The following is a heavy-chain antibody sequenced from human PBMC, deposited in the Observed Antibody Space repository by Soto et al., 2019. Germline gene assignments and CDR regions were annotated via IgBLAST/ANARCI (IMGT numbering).Heavy chain of an antibody. D-gene: IGHD2-8*01. Sequence: SETPSLTCTVSGGSVSNSNYYWGWIRQSPGKGLEWIGSVYYRGRSYSKSSFKSRVTISVDTSKNQFSLNLNSVTASDTAVYFCVSQRTSVLTQAYCDDWGPGALVTVS. V-gene: IGHV4-39*01. CDR1: GGSVSNSNYY. J-gene: IGHJ4*02. CDR2: VYYRGRS. CDR3: VSQRTSVLTQAYCDD.